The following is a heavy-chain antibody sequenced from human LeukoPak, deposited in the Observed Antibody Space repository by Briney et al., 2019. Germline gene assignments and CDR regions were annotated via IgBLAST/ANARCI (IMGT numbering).Heavy chain of an antibody. CDR2: IQYDGSNE. CDR1: GFTFSSYG. V-gene: IGHV3-30*02. D-gene: IGHD6-19*01. Sequence: GGSLRLSCAASGFTFSSYGMHWVRQAPGKGLEWVAFIQYDGSNEYYAASVKGRFTISRDNAKNTLYLQMNSLGAEDTAVYYCAKDPGYSSGWPVFDYWGQGTLVTVSS. J-gene: IGHJ4*02. CDR3: AKDPGYSSGWPVFDY.